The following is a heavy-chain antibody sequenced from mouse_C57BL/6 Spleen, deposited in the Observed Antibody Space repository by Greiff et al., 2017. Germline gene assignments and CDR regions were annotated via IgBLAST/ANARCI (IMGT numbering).Heavy chain of an antibody. CDR2: IHPNSGST. CDR3: ARDWDRAMDY. J-gene: IGHJ4*01. CDR1: GYTFTSYW. V-gene: IGHV1-64*01. D-gene: IGHD4-1*01. Sequence: QVQLQQPGAELVKPGASVKLSCKASGYTFTSYWMHWVKQGPGQGLEWIGMIHPNSGSTNYNEKFKSKATLTVDKSSSTAYMQLSSLTSEDSAVYYCARDWDRAMDYWGQGTSVTVSS.